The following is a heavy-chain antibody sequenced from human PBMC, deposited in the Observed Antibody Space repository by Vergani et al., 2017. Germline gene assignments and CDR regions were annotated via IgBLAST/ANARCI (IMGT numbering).Heavy chain of an antibody. CDR1: GGTFSSYT. Sequence: QVQLVQSGAEVKKPGSSVKVSCKASGGTFSSYTISWVRQAPGQGLEWMGRIIPILGIANYAQKFQGRVTLTTGKSTRTTCMGLSSLRSEDTAVYYCAREGADSSSYYRTYWGQGTLVTFSS. J-gene: IGHJ4*02. CDR2: IIPILGIA. V-gene: IGHV1-69*08. CDR3: AREGADSSSYYRTY. D-gene: IGHD3-22*01.